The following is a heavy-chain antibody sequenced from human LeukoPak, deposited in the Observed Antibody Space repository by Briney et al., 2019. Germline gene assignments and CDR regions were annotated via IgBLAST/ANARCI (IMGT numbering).Heavy chain of an antibody. Sequence: GGSLRLSCAASGFTFSSYAMSWVRQAPGKGLEWVSAISGSGGGTYYADSVKGRFTISRDNSKSTLFLQMNSLRAEDTAVYYCAKDLGYGSGSSFDYWGQGTLVTVSS. CDR1: GFTFSSYA. CDR3: AKDLGYGSGSSFDY. CDR2: ISGSGGGT. V-gene: IGHV3-23*01. D-gene: IGHD3-10*01. J-gene: IGHJ4*02.